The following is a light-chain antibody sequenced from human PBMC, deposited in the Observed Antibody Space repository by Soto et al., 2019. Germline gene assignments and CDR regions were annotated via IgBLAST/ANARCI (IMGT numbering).Light chain of an antibody. J-gene: IGLJ1*01. Sequence: QSALTQPASVSGSPGQSITISCTGTSSDVGAYNYVSWYQHHPGKAPKLMIYEVTNRPSGVSNRFSGSKSGNTASLTISGLQAEDEADYYCNSYTTNSNRAFGSGTKVTVL. V-gene: IGLV2-14*01. CDR2: EVT. CDR3: NSYTTNSNRA. CDR1: SSDVGAYNY.